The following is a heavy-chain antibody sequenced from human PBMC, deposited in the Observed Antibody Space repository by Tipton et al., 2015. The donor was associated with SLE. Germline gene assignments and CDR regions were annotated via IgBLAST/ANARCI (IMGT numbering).Heavy chain of an antibody. V-gene: IGHV4-34*01. CDR2: INHSGST. CDR1: GGSFSGYY. CDR3: ARGPLLDL. D-gene: IGHD5/OR15-5a*01. J-gene: IGHJ2*01. Sequence: TLSLTCAVYGGSFSGYYWTWIRQPPGKGLEWIGEINHSGSTNYNPSLESRVTISVDTSKNQFSLKLSSVTAADTAVYYCARGPLLDLWGRGTLVTVSS.